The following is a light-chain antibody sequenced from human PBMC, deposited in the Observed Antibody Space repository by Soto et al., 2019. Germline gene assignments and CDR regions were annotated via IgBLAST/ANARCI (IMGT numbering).Light chain of an antibody. V-gene: IGKV1-39*01. Sequence: DIKMTQSPSSLSAFVRDRVTINCRASQSISSYLNWYRQKPGKAPNLLVYAASSLRSGVPSRFSGSGSGTDFTLTISSLHPEDFATYYCQQLHDDPSTFGQGTRLDIK. J-gene: IGKJ5*01. CDR3: QQLHDDPST. CDR1: QSISSY. CDR2: AAS.